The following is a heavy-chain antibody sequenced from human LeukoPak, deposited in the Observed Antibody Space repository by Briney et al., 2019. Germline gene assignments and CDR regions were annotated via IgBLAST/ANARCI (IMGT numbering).Heavy chain of an antibody. Sequence: SETLSLTCTVSGGSISSYYWSWIRQPAGKGLEWIGRIYTSGSTNYNPSLKSRVTMSVDTSKNQFSLKLSSVTAADTAVYYCARELAAADYYYYYMDVWGQGTTVTVSS. D-gene: IGHD6-13*01. V-gene: IGHV4-4*07. CDR1: GGSISSYY. CDR2: IYTSGST. J-gene: IGHJ6*03. CDR3: ARELAAADYYYYYMDV.